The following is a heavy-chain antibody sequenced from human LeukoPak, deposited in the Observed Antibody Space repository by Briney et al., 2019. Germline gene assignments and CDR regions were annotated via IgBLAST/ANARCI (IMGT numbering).Heavy chain of an antibody. CDR1: GGSISSGGYY. J-gene: IGHJ5*02. CDR2: IYHSGST. Sequence: LQTLSLTCTVSGGSISSGGYYWSWIRQPPGKGLEWIGYIYHSGSTYYNPSLKSRVTISVDRSKNQFSLKLSSVTAADTAVYYCARVRYDSSGWNWFDPWGQGTLVTVSS. D-gene: IGHD3-22*01. V-gene: IGHV4-30-2*01. CDR3: ARVRYDSSGWNWFDP.